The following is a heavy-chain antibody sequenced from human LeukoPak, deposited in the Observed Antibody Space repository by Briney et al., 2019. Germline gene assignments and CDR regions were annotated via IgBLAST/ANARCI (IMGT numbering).Heavy chain of an antibody. CDR2: IYSGGST. V-gene: IGHV3-66*01. Sequence: GGSLRLSCAASGFTFKSYAVNWVRQAPGKGLEWVSVIYSGGSTYYADSVKGRFTISRDNSKNTLYLQMNSLRAEDTAVYYCARSRTGWFGEGFDIWGQGTMVTVSS. CDR1: GFTFKSYA. D-gene: IGHD3-10*01. CDR3: ARSRTGWFGEGFDI. J-gene: IGHJ3*02.